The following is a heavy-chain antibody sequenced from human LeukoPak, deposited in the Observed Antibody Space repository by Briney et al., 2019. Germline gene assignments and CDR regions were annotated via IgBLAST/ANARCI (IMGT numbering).Heavy chain of an antibody. Sequence: SETLSLTCTVSGGSISSSSYYWGWIRQPPGKGLEWIGSIYYSGSTHYNPSLKSRVTISVDTSKNQFSLKLSSVTAADTAVYYCARHSDRDYGDQGIDYWGQGTLVTVSS. D-gene: IGHD4-17*01. J-gene: IGHJ4*02. CDR3: ARHSDRDYGDQGIDY. CDR1: GGSISSSSYY. CDR2: IYYSGST. V-gene: IGHV4-39*01.